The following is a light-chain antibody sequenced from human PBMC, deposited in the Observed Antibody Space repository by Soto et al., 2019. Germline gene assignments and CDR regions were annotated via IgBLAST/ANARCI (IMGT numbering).Light chain of an antibody. CDR2: GAS. V-gene: IGKV3-20*01. Sequence: IVRTQSPTTLSVSPGERATVSRKASQSVSSSYLAWYQQKPGQAPRLLIYGASTRHTHIPDRFSGSGSGTDFTLTISRLEPEDFAVYYCQQYGRSPRTFGQGTKVDIK. CDR1: QSVSSSY. CDR3: QQYGRSPRT. J-gene: IGKJ1*01.